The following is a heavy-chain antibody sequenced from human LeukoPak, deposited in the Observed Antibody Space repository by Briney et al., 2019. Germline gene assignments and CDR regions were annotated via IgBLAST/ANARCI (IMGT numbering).Heavy chain of an antibody. D-gene: IGHD2-15*01. Sequence: GESLKISCKGSGYSFTSYWIGWVRQMPGKGLEWMGIIYPGDSDTRYSPSFQGQVTISADKSISTAYLQWSSLKASDTAMYYCATTGDCSGGSCPGGPYYFDYWGQGTLVTVSS. V-gene: IGHV5-51*01. CDR2: IYPGDSDT. CDR1: GYSFTSYW. J-gene: IGHJ4*02. CDR3: ATTGDCSGGSCPGGPYYFDY.